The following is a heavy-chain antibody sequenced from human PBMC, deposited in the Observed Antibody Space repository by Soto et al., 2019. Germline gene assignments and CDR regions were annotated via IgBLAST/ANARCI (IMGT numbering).Heavy chain of an antibody. CDR1: GFTFSSYG. CDR2: ISGSGGST. Sequence: GGSLRLSCAASGFTFSSYGMSWVRQAPGKGLEWVSAISGSGGSTYYADSVKGRFTISRDNSKNTLYLQMNGLRAEDTAVYYCAKDRPEAQADNVLMVYARWVGAFDIWGQGTMVTVSS. J-gene: IGHJ3*02. V-gene: IGHV3-23*01. CDR3: AKDRPEAQADNVLMVYARWVGAFDI. D-gene: IGHD2-8*01.